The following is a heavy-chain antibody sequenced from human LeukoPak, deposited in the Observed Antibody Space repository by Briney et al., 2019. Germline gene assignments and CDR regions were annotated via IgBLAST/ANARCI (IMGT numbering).Heavy chain of an antibody. D-gene: IGHD3-3*01. CDR2: IKQDGSEK. J-gene: IGHJ4*02. CDR3: ARMFWSGSYYFDY. V-gene: IGHV3-7*01. CDR1: GFTFSTYG. Sequence: GRSLRLSCAASGFTFSTYGMHWVRQAPGKGLEWVANIKQDGSEKYYVDSVKGRFTISRDNAKNSLYLQMNSLGAEDTAVYYCARMFWSGSYYFDYWGQGTLVTVSS.